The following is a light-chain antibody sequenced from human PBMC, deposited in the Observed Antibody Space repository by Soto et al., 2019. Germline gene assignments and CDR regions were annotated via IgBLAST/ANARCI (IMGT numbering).Light chain of an antibody. CDR1: QIINRY. CDR2: SVS. V-gene: IGKV1-39*01. J-gene: IGKJ5*01. Sequence: DIQMTQSPSSLSASVGDKVTITCRASQIINRYLSWYQQKPGSAPKLLISSVSVLGSGVPARFSGSGSGTDFTLTITSLQPEDFATYYCQQSYSMPITFGQGTRLDIK. CDR3: QQSYSMPIT.